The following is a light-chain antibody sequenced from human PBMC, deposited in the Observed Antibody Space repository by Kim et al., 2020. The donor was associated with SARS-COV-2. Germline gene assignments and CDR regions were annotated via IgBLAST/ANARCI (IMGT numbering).Light chain of an antibody. CDR2: GAS. J-gene: IGKJ2*01. V-gene: IGKV3-20*01. Sequence: PGERATLSCRASQTISSGYLAWYQQKPGQTPRLLIYGASSRATGIADRFSGSGSGTDFTLTISRLEPEDFAVYYCQQYHRSPTFGQGTRLE. CDR1: QTISSGY. CDR3: QQYHRSPT.